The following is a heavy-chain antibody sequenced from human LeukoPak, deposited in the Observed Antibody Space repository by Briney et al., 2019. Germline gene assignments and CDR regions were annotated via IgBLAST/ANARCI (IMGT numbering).Heavy chain of an antibody. J-gene: IGHJ4*02. CDR3: TRGQWELRY. CDR2: IRSKAYGGTT. V-gene: IGHV3-49*04. D-gene: IGHD1-26*01. CDR1: GFSFGDFA. Sequence: GGSLRLSCTASGFSFGDFALSWVRQAPGKGLKWVTFIRSKAYGGTTEYAASVKGRFTISRDDSKSIAYLQMNSLKIDDTAVYYCTRGQWELRYWGQGTLVTVSS.